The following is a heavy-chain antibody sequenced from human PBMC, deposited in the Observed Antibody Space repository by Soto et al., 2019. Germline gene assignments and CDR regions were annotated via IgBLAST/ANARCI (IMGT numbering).Heavy chain of an antibody. V-gene: IGHV3-30*18. CDR3: AKDLETYSNYGYYYGMDV. CDR1: GFTFSSYG. D-gene: IGHD4-4*01. J-gene: IGHJ6*02. CDR2: ISYDGSNK. Sequence: TGGSLRLSCAASGFTFSSYGMHWVRQAPGKGLEWVAVISYDGSNKYYADSVKGRFTISRDNSKNTLYLQMNSLRAEDTAVYYCAKDLETYSNYGYYYGMDVWGQGTTVTVSS.